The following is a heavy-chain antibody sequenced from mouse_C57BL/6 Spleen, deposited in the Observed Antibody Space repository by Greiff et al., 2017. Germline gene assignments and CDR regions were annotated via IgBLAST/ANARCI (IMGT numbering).Heavy chain of an antibody. D-gene: IGHD1-1*01. V-gene: IGHV1-19*01. J-gene: IGHJ2*01. Sequence: EVQLQQSGPVLVKPGASVKMSCKASGYTFTDYYMNWVKQSHGKSLEWIGVINPYNGGTSYNQKFKGKATLTVDKSSSTAYMELNSLTSEDSAVYYCARSAGSSPLDYFDYWGQGTTLTVSS. CDR2: INPYNGGT. CDR1: GYTFTDYY. CDR3: ARSAGSSPLDYFDY.